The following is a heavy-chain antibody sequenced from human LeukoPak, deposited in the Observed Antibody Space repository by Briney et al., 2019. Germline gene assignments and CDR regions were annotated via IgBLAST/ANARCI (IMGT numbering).Heavy chain of an antibody. J-gene: IGHJ3*02. CDR3: ARELGIMITFGGVGKGAFDI. CDR1: GGTFSSYA. CDR2: IIPIFGTA. Sequence: SVKVSCKASGGTFSSYAISWVRQAPGQGLEWMGGIIPIFGTANYAQRFQGRVTITADKSTSTAYMELSSLRSEDTAVYYCARELGIMITFGGVGKGAFDIWGQGTMVTVSS. V-gene: IGHV1-69*06. D-gene: IGHD3-16*01.